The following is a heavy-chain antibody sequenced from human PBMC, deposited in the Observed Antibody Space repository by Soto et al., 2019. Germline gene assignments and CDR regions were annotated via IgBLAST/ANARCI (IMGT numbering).Heavy chain of an antibody. Sequence: QVQLVQSGAEVKKPGSSVKVSCKASGGTFSSYAISWVRQAPGQGLEWMGGIIPIFGTANYAQKFQSRVKSTAVKSTRKAYLDLSRRRSEDTAVYYCSIVVLGEMATVSGDYWGQLILVTVSS. V-gene: IGHV1-69*06. D-gene: IGHD4-4*01. CDR2: IIPIFGTA. CDR3: SIVVLGEMATVSGDY. CDR1: GGTFSSYA. J-gene: IGHJ4*02.